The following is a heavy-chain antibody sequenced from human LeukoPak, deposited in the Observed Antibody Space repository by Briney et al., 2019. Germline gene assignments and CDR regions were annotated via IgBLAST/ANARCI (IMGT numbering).Heavy chain of an antibody. J-gene: IGHJ4*02. Sequence: SESLSLSCTVSGCSISSSSYYWGWIRQPPGKGLEWIGSIYYSGSTYYNPSLKSRVTICVDTSKDQSSMKLSSVTAAVTAVYYGASHVYYYDSSGYYGYFDYWGQGTLVTVSS. CDR2: IYYSGST. D-gene: IGHD3-22*01. CDR3: ASHVYYYDSSGYYGYFDY. V-gene: IGHV4-39*01. CDR1: GCSISSSSYY.